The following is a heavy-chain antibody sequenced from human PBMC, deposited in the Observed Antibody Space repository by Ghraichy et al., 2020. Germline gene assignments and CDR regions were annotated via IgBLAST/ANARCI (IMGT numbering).Heavy chain of an antibody. CDR3: ARREFDFWSGYSRDDAFDI. CDR1: GGTFSSYA. V-gene: IGHV1-69*13. CDR2: IIPIFGTA. D-gene: IGHD3-3*01. Sequence: SVKVSCKASGGTFSSYAINWVRQAPGQGLEWMGGIIPIFGTANYAQKFQGRVTITADESTSTAYMELSSLRSEDTAVYYCARREFDFWSGYSRDDAFDIWGQGTMVTVSS. J-gene: IGHJ3*02.